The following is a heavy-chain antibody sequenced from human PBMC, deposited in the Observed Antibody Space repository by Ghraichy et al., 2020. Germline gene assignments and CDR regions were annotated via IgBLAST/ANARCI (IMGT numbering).Heavy chain of an antibody. J-gene: IGHJ3*01. Sequence: GGSLRLSCAASGFIFSDYYMTWVRQAPGKGLEWVSHISNSGGDMFSADSMKGRFTISRDNAQNSVYLQMDSLRADDTAVYYCARARTRGRRIAFDVWGQGTMVTVSS. V-gene: IGHV3-11*01. CDR3: ARARTRGRRIAFDV. D-gene: IGHD2-15*01. CDR2: ISNSGGDM. CDR1: GFIFSDYY.